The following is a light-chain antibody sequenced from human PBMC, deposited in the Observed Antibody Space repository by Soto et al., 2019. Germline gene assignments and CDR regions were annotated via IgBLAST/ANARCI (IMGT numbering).Light chain of an antibody. CDR1: QSTSTW. V-gene: IGKV1-5*03. CDR3: QQYGRYRT. J-gene: IGKJ1*01. CDR2: KAS. Sequence: DIQMTQSPSTLSASVGDRVTITCRASQSTSTWLAWYQHKPGKAPNLLIYKASSLESWVPSRFSGSGSGTEFTLTISSLQPDDVATYYCQQYGRYRTFGQGTKVEIK.